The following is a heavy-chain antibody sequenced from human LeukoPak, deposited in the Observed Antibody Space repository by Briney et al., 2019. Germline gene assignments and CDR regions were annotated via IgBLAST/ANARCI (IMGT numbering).Heavy chain of an antibody. CDR3: AGLYDSSGYYYAY. V-gene: IGHV1-69*13. CDR1: GGTFSSYA. J-gene: IGHJ4*02. CDR2: IIPIFGTA. D-gene: IGHD3-22*01. Sequence: GASVKVSCKASGGTFSSYAISWVRQAPGQGLEWMGGIIPIFGTANYAQKFQGRVTITADESTSTAYMELSSLRSEDTAVYYCAGLYDSSGYYYAYWGQGTLVTVSS.